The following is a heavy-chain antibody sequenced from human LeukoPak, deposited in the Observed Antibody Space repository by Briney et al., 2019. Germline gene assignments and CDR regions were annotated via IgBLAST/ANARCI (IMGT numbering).Heavy chain of an antibody. V-gene: IGHV1-2*02. D-gene: IGHD2-2*01. CDR1: GYTFTGYY. Sequence: ASVKVSCKASGYTFTGYYMHWVRQAPGQGLEWMGWINPNSGGTNYAQKFQGRVTMTRDTSISTAYMELSRLRSDDTAVYYCARGGGVVPAARMNWFDPWGQGTLVTVSS. CDR3: ARGGGVVPAARMNWFDP. CDR2: INPNSGGT. J-gene: IGHJ5*02.